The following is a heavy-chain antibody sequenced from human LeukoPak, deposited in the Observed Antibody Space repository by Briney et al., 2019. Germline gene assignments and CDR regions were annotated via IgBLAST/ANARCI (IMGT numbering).Heavy chain of an antibody. Sequence: SQTLSLTCTVSGGSISSGDYYWSWLRQPPGKGLEWIGYIYYSGSTYYNPSLKSRVTISVDTSKNQFSLKLSSVTAADTAVYYCARAEAPLWFGEFQGGYFDYWGQGTLVTVSS. CDR3: ARAEAPLWFGEFQGGYFDY. D-gene: IGHD3-10*01. J-gene: IGHJ4*02. CDR2: IYYSGST. CDR1: GGSISSGDYY. V-gene: IGHV4-30-4*01.